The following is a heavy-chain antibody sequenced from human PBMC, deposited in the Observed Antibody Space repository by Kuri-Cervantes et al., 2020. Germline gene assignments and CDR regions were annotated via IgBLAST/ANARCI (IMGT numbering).Heavy chain of an antibody. CDR1: GESFSDYY. V-gene: IGHV4-34*01. CDR2: INHSGST. CDR3: ARDRFGELFHYYYYGMDV. J-gene: IGHJ6*02. D-gene: IGHD3-10*01. Sequence: GSLRLSCAVYGESFSDYYWSWIRQPPGKGLEWIGEINHSGSTNYSPSLKSRVTISVDTSKNQFSLKLSSVTAADTAVYYCARDRFGELFHYYYYGMDVWGQGTTVTVSS.